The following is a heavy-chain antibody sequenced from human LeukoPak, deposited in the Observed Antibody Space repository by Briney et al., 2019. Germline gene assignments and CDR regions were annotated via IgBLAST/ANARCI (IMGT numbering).Heavy chain of an antibody. Sequence: SETLSLTCTVSGGSISSSSYYWGWIRQPPGQGLEWIGSIYYSGSTYYNPSLKSRVTISVDTSKNQFSLKLSSVTAADTAVYYCASKVGATFDYWGQGTLVTVSS. J-gene: IGHJ4*02. CDR2: IYYSGST. D-gene: IGHD1-26*01. CDR1: GGSISSSSYY. CDR3: ASKVGATFDY. V-gene: IGHV4-39*01.